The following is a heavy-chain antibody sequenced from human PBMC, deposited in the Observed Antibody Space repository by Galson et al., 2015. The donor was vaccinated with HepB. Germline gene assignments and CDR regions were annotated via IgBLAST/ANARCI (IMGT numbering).Heavy chain of an antibody. V-gene: IGHV2-70*01. CDR2: IDWDDDK. Sequence: PALVKPTQTLTLTCTFSGFSLSTSGMCVSWIRQPPGKALEWLALIDWDDDKYYSTSLKTRLTISKDTSKNQVVLTMTNMDPVDTATYYCAREDYGSGSYYKESGFDPWGQGTLVTVSS. J-gene: IGHJ5*02. D-gene: IGHD3-10*01. CDR3: AREDYGSGSYYKESGFDP. CDR1: GFSLSTSGMC.